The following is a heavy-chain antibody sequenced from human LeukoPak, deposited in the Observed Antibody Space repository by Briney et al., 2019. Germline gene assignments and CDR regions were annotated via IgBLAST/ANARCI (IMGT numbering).Heavy chain of an antibody. Sequence: PSGTLSLTCAVSGGSISSSNWWSWVRQPPGKGLEWIGEIYHSGSTNYNPSLKSRVTISVDKSKNQFSLKLSSVTAADTAVYYCARWYSSSWYGSSLDYWGQGTLVTVSS. V-gene: IGHV4-4*02. CDR1: GGSISSSNW. J-gene: IGHJ4*02. D-gene: IGHD6-13*01. CDR3: ARWYSSSWYGSSLDY. CDR2: IYHSGST.